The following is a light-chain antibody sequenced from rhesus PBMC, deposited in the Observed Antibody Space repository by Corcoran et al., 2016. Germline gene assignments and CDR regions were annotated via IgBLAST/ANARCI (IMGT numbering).Light chain of an antibody. J-gene: IGKJ4*01. CDR1: QGISSW. Sequence: DIQMTQSPSSLSASVGDTVTITCRASQGISSWLAWYQQKPGKAPKLLIYKASSLQSGVPARFRGSGSGTDFTLTIISLQSEDFATYYCQQYSSRPRTVGGGTKVELK. CDR2: KAS. V-gene: IGKV1-22*01. CDR3: QQYSSRPRT.